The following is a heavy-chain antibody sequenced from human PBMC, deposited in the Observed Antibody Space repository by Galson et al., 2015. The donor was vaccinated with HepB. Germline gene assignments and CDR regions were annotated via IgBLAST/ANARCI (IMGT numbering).Heavy chain of an antibody. Sequence: QSGAEVKKPGESLKISCKGSGSSFSTYWIGWVRQMPGKGLEWMGIIYPGDSDTRYSPSFQGQVTISADKSISTAYLQWSSLKASDTAMYYCARDGRLGTAAGTPNDAFDIWGQGAVVTVSS. V-gene: IGHV5-51*01. CDR3: ARDGRLGTAAGTPNDAFDI. CDR1: GSSFSTYW. J-gene: IGHJ3*02. CDR2: IYPGDSDT. D-gene: IGHD6-13*01.